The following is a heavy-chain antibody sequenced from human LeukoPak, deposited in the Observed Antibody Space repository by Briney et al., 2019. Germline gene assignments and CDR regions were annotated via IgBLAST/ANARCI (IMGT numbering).Heavy chain of an antibody. CDR3: AKDRHCSGASRQESFQT. CDR2: ISCSGGST. J-gene: IGHJ1*01. CDR1: GFTFSSYA. D-gene: IGHD2-15*01. Sequence: GGSLRLSCAASGFTFSSYAMSWVRQAPGKGLEWVSAISCSGGSTYYADSVKGRFTISRDNSKNTLYLQMNSLRAEDTAVYYCAKDRHCSGASRQESFQTWGQGTLVTVSS. V-gene: IGHV3-23*01.